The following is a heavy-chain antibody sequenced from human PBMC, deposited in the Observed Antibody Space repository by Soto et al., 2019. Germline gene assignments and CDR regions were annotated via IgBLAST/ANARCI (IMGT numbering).Heavy chain of an antibody. V-gene: IGHV1-69*06. D-gene: IGHD3-3*01. CDR3: VYDFWSGYSMDYYYYGMDV. CDR1: GGTFSSYA. CDR2: IIPIFGTA. J-gene: IGHJ6*02. Sequence: ASVKVSCKASGGTFSSYAISWVRQAPGQGLEWMGGIIPIFGTANYAQKFQGRVTITADKSTSTAYMELSSLRSEDTAVYYCVYDFWSGYSMDYYYYGMDVWGQGTTVTVSS.